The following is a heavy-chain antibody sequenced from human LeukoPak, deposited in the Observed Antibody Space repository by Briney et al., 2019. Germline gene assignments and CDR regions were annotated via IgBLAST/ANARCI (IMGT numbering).Heavy chain of an antibody. CDR2: IYTSGST. V-gene: IGHV4-4*02. Sequence: SGTLSLTCAVSGGSISSSNWWSWVRQPPGKGLEWIGRIYTSGSTNYNPSLKSRVTISVDTSKNQFSLKLSSVTAADAAVYYCARAPRGYYDILTGYYKSSYFQHWGQGTLVTVSS. J-gene: IGHJ1*01. D-gene: IGHD3-9*01. CDR3: ARAPRGYYDILTGYYKSSYFQH. CDR1: GGSISSSNW.